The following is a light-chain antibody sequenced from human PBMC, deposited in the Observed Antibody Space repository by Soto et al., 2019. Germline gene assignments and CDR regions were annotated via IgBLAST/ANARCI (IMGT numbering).Light chain of an antibody. CDR2: DAS. V-gene: IGKV1-33*01. CDR3: QQYDNLPPTRT. Sequence: DIQMTQSTSSLSASVGDRVTITCQASQDISNYLNWYQQKPGKAPKLLIYDASNLETGVPSRFSGRGSGTDFTFTISSLHPEDIATYYCQQYDNLPPTRTFGGGTKVEIK. CDR1: QDISNY. J-gene: IGKJ4*01.